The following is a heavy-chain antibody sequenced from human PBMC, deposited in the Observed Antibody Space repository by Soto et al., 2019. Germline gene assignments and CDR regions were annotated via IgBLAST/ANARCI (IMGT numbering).Heavy chain of an antibody. J-gene: IGHJ4*02. V-gene: IGHV1-46*01. D-gene: IGHD6-19*01. Sequence: QVQLVQSGAEVKKPGASVKVSCKASGYTFTDHYMHWVRQAPGQGPEWMGLINPIGGSTTYAEKFQGRVTMTIDTSTSTVYMELPSLRSDDTAVYYCGREGILVSGPVYWGQGTLVTVSS. CDR2: INPIGGST. CDR1: GYTFTDHY. CDR3: GREGILVSGPVY.